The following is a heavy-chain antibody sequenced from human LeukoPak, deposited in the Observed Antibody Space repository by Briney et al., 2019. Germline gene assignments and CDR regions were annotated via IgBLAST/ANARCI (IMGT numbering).Heavy chain of an antibody. CDR2: IYHSGSS. J-gene: IGHJ4*02. Sequence: SETLSLTCSVSGGSISRDNWWSWVRQPPGKGLEWIGEIYHSGSSNYNPSLKSRVSISVDKSRNQFSLKLTSVTAADTAVYYCARHRRIAAAGIRGYDYWGQGTLVTVSS. V-gene: IGHV4-4*02. CDR3: ARHRRIAAAGIRGYDY. D-gene: IGHD6-13*01. CDR1: GGSISRDNW.